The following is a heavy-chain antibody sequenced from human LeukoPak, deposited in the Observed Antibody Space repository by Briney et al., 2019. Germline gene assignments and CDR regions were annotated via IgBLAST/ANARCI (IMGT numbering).Heavy chain of an antibody. CDR2: IYYSGST. CDR3: ARHFYDSSGYRRGLDY. D-gene: IGHD3-22*01. CDR1: GGSISSYY. J-gene: IGHJ4*02. Sequence: SETLSLTCTVSGGSISSYYWSWIRQPPGKGLEWIGYIYYSGSTNYNPSLKSRVTISVDTSKNQFSLKLSSVTAADTAVYYCARHFYDSSGYRRGLDYWGQGTLVTVSS. V-gene: IGHV4-59*08.